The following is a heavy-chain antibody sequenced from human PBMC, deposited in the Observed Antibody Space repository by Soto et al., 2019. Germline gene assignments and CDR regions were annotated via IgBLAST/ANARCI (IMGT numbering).Heavy chain of an antibody. D-gene: IGHD3-16*01. Sequence: SETLSLTCTVSGGSISSSSYYWGWIRQPPGKGLEWIGSIYYSGSTYYNPSLKSRVTISVDTSKNQFSLKLSSVTAADTAVYYCARPLIRFGAGLPSKNYYYYYGMDVWGQGTTVTVSS. CDR2: IYYSGST. CDR1: GGSISSSSYY. J-gene: IGHJ6*02. V-gene: IGHV4-39*01. CDR3: ARPLIRFGAGLPSKNYYYYYGMDV.